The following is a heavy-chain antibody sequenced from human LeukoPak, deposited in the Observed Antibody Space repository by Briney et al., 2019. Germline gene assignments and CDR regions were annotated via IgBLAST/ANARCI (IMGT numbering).Heavy chain of an antibody. V-gene: IGHV3-52*01. CDR3: VRGVGSSTSCYVRAFDI. Sequence: GGSLRLSCAASGFTFSNSWMHWVCQAPEKGPEWVADIKGDGSEKCYVDSVKGRLTISRDNAKNSLYLQVNSLRAEDMTVYYCVRGVGSSTSCYVRAFDIWGQGTMVTVSS. CDR1: GFTFSNSW. J-gene: IGHJ3*02. D-gene: IGHD2-2*01. CDR2: IKGDGSEK.